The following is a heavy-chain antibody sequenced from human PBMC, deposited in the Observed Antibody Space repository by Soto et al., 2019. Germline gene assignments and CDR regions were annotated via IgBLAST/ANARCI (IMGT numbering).Heavy chain of an antibody. D-gene: IGHD1-20*01. J-gene: IGHJ4*01. CDR3: ASSPSNWNDVRFYFDY. Sequence: ASVKVSCKASRYTFTNYGISWVRQAPGQGLEWMGWISAYNGDTDYAQKLQGRVTLTTDTSTSTAYMELRSLRSDETAAYYCASSPSNWNDVRFYFDYWGQETLVAVSS. CDR2: ISAYNGDT. V-gene: IGHV1-18*04. CDR1: RYTFTNYG.